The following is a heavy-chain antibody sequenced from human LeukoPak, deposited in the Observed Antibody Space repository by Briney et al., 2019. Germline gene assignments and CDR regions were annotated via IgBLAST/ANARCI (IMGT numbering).Heavy chain of an antibody. CDR1: GYTFTSYA. J-gene: IGHJ4*02. CDR3: ARDQRVDYYDSSGYYYPY. V-gene: IGHV1-46*01. Sequence: ASVKVSCKASGYTFTSYAMHWVRQAPGQRLEWMGIINPSGGSTSYAQKFQGRVTMTRDTSTSTVYMELSSLRSEDTAVYYCARDQRVDYYDSSGYYYPYWGQGTLVTVSS. CDR2: INPSGGST. D-gene: IGHD3-22*01.